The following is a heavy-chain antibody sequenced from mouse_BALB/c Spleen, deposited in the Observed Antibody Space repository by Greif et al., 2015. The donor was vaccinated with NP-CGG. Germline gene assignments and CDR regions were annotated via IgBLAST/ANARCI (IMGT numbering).Heavy chain of an antibody. J-gene: IGHJ2*01. D-gene: IGHD6-1*01. CDR1: GYTFTSYW. V-gene: IGHV1-7*01. CDR3: ARRTQHFDY. Sequence: VQLQQSGAELAKPGASVKMSCKASGYTFTSYWTHWVKQRPGQGLEWIGYINPSTGYTEYNQKFKDKATLTADKSSSTAYMQLSSLTSEDSAVYYCARRTQHFDYWGQGTTLTVSS. CDR2: INPSTGYT.